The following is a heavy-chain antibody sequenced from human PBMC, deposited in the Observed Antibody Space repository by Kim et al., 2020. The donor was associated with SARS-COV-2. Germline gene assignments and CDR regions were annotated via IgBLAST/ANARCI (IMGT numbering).Heavy chain of an antibody. V-gene: IGHV4-34*01. J-gene: IGHJ4*02. D-gene: IGHD6-19*01. CDR3: ARSDSSGWYYFDY. Sequence: YNPSLKSRVTISVDTSKNQFSLKLSSVTAADTAVYYCARSDSSGWYYFDYWGQGTLVTVSS.